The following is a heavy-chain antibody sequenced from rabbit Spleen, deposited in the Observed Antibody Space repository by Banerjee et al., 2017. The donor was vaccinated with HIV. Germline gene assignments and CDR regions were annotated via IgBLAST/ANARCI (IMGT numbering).Heavy chain of an antibody. CDR2: T. V-gene: IGHV1S40*01. Sequence: TYYASWAKGRFTISKTSSTTVTLQMTSLTAADTATYFCAREDNGAGAYAYRTFNLWGPGTLVTVS. CDR3: AREDNGAGAYAYRTFNL. D-gene: IGHD6-1*01. J-gene: IGHJ6*01.